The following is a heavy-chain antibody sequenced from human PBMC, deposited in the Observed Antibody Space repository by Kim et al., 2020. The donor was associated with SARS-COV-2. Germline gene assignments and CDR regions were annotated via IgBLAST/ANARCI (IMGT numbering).Heavy chain of an antibody. CDR2: ISGSGGST. CDR3: AKEGGGTGSYYDILTGNRVFDY. V-gene: IGHV3-23*01. D-gene: IGHD3-9*01. J-gene: IGHJ4*02. Sequence: GGSLRLSCAASGFTFSSYAMSWVRQAPGKGLEWVSAISGSGGSTYYADSVKGRFTISRDNSKNTLYLQMNSLRAEDTAVYYCAKEGGGTGSYYDILTGNRVFDYWGQGTLVTVSS. CDR1: GFTFSSYA.